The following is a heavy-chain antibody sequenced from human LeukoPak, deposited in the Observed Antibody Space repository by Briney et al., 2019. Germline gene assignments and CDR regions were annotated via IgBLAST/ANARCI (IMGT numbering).Heavy chain of an antibody. J-gene: IGHJ4*02. CDR3: ARVRAPSFTQGGFDY. D-gene: IGHD3-16*01. CDR2: INPNSGTT. V-gene: IGHV1-2*02. CDR1: GYTFTSYG. Sequence: GASVKVSCKASGYTFTSYGISWVRQAPGQGLEWMGWINPNSGTTDYAQIFQGRVTMTRDTSISIAYMELSSLRSDDTAVYHCARVRAPSFTQGGFDYWGQGTLVTVSS.